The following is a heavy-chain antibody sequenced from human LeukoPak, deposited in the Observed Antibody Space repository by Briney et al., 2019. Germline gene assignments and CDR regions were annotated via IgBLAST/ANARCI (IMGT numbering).Heavy chain of an antibody. V-gene: IGHV4-61*02. CDR2: IYTSGST. Sequence: SQTLSLTCTVSGGSISSGSYYWSWIPQPAGKGLEWIGRIYTSGSTNYNPSLKSRVTISVDTSKNQFSLKLSSVTAADTAVYYCARDNTEGAFDIWGQGTMVTVSS. J-gene: IGHJ3*02. CDR1: GGSISSGSYY. CDR3: ARDNTEGAFDI.